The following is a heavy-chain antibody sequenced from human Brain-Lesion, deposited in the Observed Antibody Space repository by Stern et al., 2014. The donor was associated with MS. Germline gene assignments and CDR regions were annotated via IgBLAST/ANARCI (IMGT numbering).Heavy chain of an antibody. J-gene: IGHJ5*02. CDR3: AGEEDIRYCSGGSCTGNWFDP. CDR1: GGSVSSTSYA. Sequence: VQLVESGPGLVKPSETLSLTCTVAGGSVSSTSYAWAWIRQPPGKGLEWIGTIYYSGNTYYSPSLKSRLTISLATPKNHFSLQLGSVTAADTAVYYCAGEEDIRYCSGGSCTGNWFDPWGQGTLVTVSS. CDR2: IYYSGNT. V-gene: IGHV4-39*02. D-gene: IGHD2-15*01.